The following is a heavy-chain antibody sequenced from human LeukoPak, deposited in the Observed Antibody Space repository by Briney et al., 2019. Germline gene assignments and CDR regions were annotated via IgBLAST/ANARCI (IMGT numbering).Heavy chain of an antibody. D-gene: IGHD1-1*01. CDR2: MNPKSGKK. CDR3: ATTSSAGYYYMDV. V-gene: IGHV1-8*01. Sequence: GASVKVSRKASVYTFTRSDINCVRQATGQGLEWVGWMNPKSGKKGYTQKFQGRVTITADTSTDTAYMELSSLRAEDTAVYYCATTSSAGYYYMDVWGKGTTVTVSS. CDR1: VYTFTRSD. J-gene: IGHJ6*03.